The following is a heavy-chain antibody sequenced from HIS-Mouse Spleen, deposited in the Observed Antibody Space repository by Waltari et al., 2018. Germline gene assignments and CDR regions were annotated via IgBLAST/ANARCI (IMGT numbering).Heavy chain of an antibody. D-gene: IGHD6-13*01. CDR1: GCPISSSSSY. CDR2: IYYSGST. V-gene: IGHV4-39*07. CDR3: AREIPYSSSWYDWYFDL. J-gene: IGHJ2*01. Sequence: QLQLQESGPGLVKPSETLSLTCTVPGCPISSSSSYGGWNRPPPGKGLEWVGGIYYSGSTYYNPSLKSRVTISVDTSKNQFSLKLSSVTAADTAVYYCAREIPYSSSWYDWYFDLWGRGTLVTVSS.